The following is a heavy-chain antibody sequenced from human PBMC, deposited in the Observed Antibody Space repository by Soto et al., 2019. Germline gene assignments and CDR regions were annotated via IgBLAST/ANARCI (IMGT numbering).Heavy chain of an antibody. CDR1: GGTITASGSC. J-gene: IGHJ5*02. D-gene: IGHD3-3*01. Sequence: PLETLTLTCAVSGGTITASGSCWGWARQTPGKALEWIRTFYSSGSTYYNPSLRSRVTISLDTSRNRHSLKVSSLTAADTAVYYCVRHSTPLENDWSHPLGRGTRVTVSS. V-gene: IGHV4-39*01. CDR2: FYSSGST. CDR3: VRHSTPLENDWSHP.